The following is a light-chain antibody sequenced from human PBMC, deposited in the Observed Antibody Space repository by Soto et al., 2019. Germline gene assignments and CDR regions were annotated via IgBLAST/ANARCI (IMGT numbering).Light chain of an antibody. J-gene: IGKJ4*01. Sequence: DIQMTQSPSTLSASVGDRVIITCRASQTVSRWLAWYQQKPGKAPKLLIYKASDLESGAPSRFSGSGSGTEFTLTISSLQAEDFATYFCQESYTTPAVSFGGGTKVDI. CDR3: QESYTTPAVS. CDR2: KAS. V-gene: IGKV1-5*03. CDR1: QTVSRW.